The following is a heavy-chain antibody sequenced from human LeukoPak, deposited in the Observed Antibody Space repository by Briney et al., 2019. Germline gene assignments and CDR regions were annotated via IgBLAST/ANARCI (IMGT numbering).Heavy chain of an antibody. J-gene: IGHJ4*02. CDR1: GFTFSSYA. V-gene: IGHV3-23*01. CDR2: ISGSGGST. Sequence: GGSLRLSCAASGFTFSSYAMSWVRQAPGKGLEWVSAISGSGGSTYYADSVKGRFTISRDNSKNTLYLQMNSLRAEDTAVYYRARGAAAGTDFDYWGQGTLVTVSS. CDR3: ARGAAAGTDFDY. D-gene: IGHD6-13*01.